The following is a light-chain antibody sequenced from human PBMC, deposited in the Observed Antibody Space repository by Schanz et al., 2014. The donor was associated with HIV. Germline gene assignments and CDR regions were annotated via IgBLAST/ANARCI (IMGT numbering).Light chain of an antibody. CDR3: QQYNNWPPWT. V-gene: IGKV3-20*01. J-gene: IGKJ1*01. CDR2: GAS. Sequence: EIVLTQSPGTLSLSPGERATLSCRASQSSSTYLAWYQHKPGQAPRLLIYGASSRATGIPDRFSGSGSGTDFTLTISRLEPEDFAVYYCQQYNNWPPWTFGQGTKVEIK. CDR1: QSSSTY.